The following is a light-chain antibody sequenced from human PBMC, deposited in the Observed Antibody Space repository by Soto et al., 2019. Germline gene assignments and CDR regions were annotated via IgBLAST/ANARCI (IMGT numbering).Light chain of an antibody. CDR3: HQYHNFPRT. Sequence: DIQLTQSPSTLSASVGDRVTITCRASQYIHGWLAWYQQKTGQAPNLLIYKASTLESGVPSRFSGSGSGTEFTLPVSRLQPDDFATYDGHQYHNFPRTFGQGTKVEI. V-gene: IGKV1-5*03. CDR1: QYIHGW. J-gene: IGKJ1*01. CDR2: KAS.